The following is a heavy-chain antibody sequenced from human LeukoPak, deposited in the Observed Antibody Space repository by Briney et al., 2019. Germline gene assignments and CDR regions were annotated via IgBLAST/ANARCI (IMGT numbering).Heavy chain of an antibody. Sequence: SETLSLTCTVSGGSISGYYWSWIRQTPGKGLEWIGYMYSSGNSNYNPSLKSRVTISGDSSKSQFSLRLNSVTAADTAVYYCARGGDWLFDYWGQGILVTVSS. J-gene: IGHJ4*02. D-gene: IGHD2-21*02. CDR2: MYSSGNS. CDR1: GGSISGYY. CDR3: ARGGDWLFDY. V-gene: IGHV4-59*12.